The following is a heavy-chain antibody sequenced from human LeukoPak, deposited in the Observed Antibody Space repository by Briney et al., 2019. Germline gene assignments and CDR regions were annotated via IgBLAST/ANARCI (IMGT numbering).Heavy chain of an antibody. CDR1: GFTFSSYA. J-gene: IGHJ4*02. CDR2: ISGSGGNT. CDR3: AKDPSYDIGAAGTFFDC. D-gene: IGHD6-13*01. Sequence: GGSLRLSCAASGFTFSSYAMSWVRQAPGKGLEWVSSISGSGGNTYYADSVKGRFTISRDNSKNTLYLQMNSLRADDTAVYYCAKDPSYDIGAAGTFFDCWGQGTLVTVSS. V-gene: IGHV3-23*01.